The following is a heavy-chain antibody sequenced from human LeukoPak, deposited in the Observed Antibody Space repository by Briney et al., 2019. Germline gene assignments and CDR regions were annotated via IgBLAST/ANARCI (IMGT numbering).Heavy chain of an antibody. V-gene: IGHV3-23*01. CDR3: AKARGATYGTYYFDY. D-gene: IGHD4/OR15-4a*01. CDR1: GFTFSSYA. J-gene: IGHJ4*02. CDR2: ISGSGGDT. Sequence: GGSLRLSCAASGFTFSSYAMNWVRQAPGKGLEWVSISGSGGDTYYADPVKGRFTISRDNSKNTLYLQMNSLRAEDTAVYYCAKARGATYGTYYFDYWGQGTLVTVSS.